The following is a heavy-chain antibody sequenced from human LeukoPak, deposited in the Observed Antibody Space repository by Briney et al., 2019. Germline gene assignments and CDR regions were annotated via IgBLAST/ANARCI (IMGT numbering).Heavy chain of an antibody. V-gene: IGHV1-2*02. CDR3: ARDTGPFYDSSTYYFDY. D-gene: IGHD3-22*01. J-gene: IGHJ4*02. Sequence: ASVKISCTASGYTFTVYYMHWVRQAPGQGLEWVGWINPNTGGAHSAQKFQVRVTMTRDTSINTAYMELSRLTSDDTAVYYCARDTGPFYDSSTYYFDYWGQGTLVTASS. CDR2: INPNTGGA. CDR1: GYTFTVYY.